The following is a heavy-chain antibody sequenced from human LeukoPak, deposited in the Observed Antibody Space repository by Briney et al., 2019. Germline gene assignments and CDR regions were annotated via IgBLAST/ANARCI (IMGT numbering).Heavy chain of an antibody. V-gene: IGHV1-24*01. CDR1: GYTLTELS. Sequence: GASVKVSCQVSGYTLTELSMHWVRQAPGKGLEWMGGFDPEDGETIYAQKFQGRVTMTEDTSTDTAYMALSSLRSEDTAVYYGALMEGKRDCSGGSCYGFFDYWGQGTLVTVSS. J-gene: IGHJ4*02. D-gene: IGHD2-15*01. CDR3: ALMEGKRDCSGGSCYGFFDY. CDR2: FDPEDGET.